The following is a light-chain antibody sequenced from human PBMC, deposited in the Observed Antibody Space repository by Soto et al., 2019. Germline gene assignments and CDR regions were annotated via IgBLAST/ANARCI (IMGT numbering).Light chain of an antibody. CDR2: AAS. CDR1: QGIDNY. Sequence: DIQMTQSPSSLSASVGDRVIITCRASQGIDNYLVWYQQKPGKLHKVLIYAASTLQSGVPSRFSGSGSGTDFALTIRSLQAEDVGSYYCQKYNIAPWTVGPGTKVDIQ. CDR3: QKYNIAPWT. V-gene: IGKV1-27*01. J-gene: IGKJ1*01.